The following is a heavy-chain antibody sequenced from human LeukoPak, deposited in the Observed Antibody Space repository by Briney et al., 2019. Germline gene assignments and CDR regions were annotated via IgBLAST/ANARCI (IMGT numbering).Heavy chain of an antibody. CDR2: IKLDGSEK. D-gene: IGHD2-8*01. Sequence: PGGSLRLSRVASGFTFSNHLMNWVRQAPGKGREWVANIKLDGSEKNYVDSVKGRFTISRDNDKNSPHLQMNSLRVEDTAVYYCARGLSNGDSRYNWFGPWGQGTLVTVSS. V-gene: IGHV3-7*04. CDR1: GFTFSNHL. CDR3: ARGLSNGDSRYNWFGP. J-gene: IGHJ5*02.